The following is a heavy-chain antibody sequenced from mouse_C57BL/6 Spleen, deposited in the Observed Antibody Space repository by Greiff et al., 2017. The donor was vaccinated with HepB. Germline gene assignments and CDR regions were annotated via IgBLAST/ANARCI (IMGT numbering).Heavy chain of an antibody. J-gene: IGHJ4*01. CDR3: ARWKSPRGGTSMDY. V-gene: IGHV1-14*01. Sequence: VQLKESGPELVKPGASVKMSCKASGYTFTSYVMHWVKQKPGQGLEWIGYIYPYNDGTKYNEKFKGKATLTSDKSSSTAYMELSSLTSEDSAVYYCARWKSPRGGTSMDYWGQGTSVTVSS. CDR1: GYTFTSYV. CDR2: IYPYNDGT. D-gene: IGHD3-3*01.